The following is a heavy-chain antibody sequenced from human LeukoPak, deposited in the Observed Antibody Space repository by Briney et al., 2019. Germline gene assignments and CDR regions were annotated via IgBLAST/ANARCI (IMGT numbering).Heavy chain of an antibody. V-gene: IGHV3-30-3*01. CDR1: GFTFSSYA. Sequence: GGSLRLSCAASGFTFSSYAMHWVRQAPGKGLEWVAVISYDGSNKYYADSVKGRFTISRDNSKNTLYLQMNSLRAEDTAVYYCARDSLDILGAAAVDYWGQGTLVTVSS. J-gene: IGHJ4*02. CDR2: ISYDGSNK. CDR3: ARDSLDILGAAAVDY. D-gene: IGHD5-12*01.